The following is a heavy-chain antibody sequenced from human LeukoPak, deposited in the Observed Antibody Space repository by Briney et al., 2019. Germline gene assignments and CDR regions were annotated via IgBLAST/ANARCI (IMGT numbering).Heavy chain of an antibody. J-gene: IGHJ4*02. Sequence: GGSLTLSCAASGFTFSSYSMNWVRQAPGKGLEGVANIKQDGSEKYYVDSVKGRFTISRDNAKNSLYLQMNSLRDEDTAVYYCARWDYYGSGSKSRWGQGTLVTVSS. V-gene: IGHV3-7*01. CDR1: GFTFSSYS. CDR2: IKQDGSEK. D-gene: IGHD3-10*01. CDR3: ARWDYYGSGSKSR.